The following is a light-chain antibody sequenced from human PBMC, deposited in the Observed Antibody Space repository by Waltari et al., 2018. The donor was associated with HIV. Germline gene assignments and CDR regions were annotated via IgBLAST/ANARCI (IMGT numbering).Light chain of an antibody. J-gene: IGLJ3*02. CDR1: SGDVGVHNS. Sequence: QSALTQPRSVSASPGHSVTISCTGTSGDVGVHNSLTWDQQHPGKVPKLIIYDVGKRPSGVPDRFSGSKSGNTASLTIFGLQADDEADYYCCSFAANYTWVFGGGTSLAVL. CDR2: DVG. CDR3: CSFAANYTWV. V-gene: IGLV2-11*01.